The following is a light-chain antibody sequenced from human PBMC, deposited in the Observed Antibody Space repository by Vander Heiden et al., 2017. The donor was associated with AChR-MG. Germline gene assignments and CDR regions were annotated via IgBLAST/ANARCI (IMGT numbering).Light chain of an antibody. CDR2: GAS. CDR3: QQRSKWPPYT. V-gene: IGKV3-11*01. J-gene: IGKJ2*01. Sequence: EIVLTQSPATLSLSPGERATLSCRASQSVSSYLAWYQQKPGQAPRLLMYGASNRATGIPARFSGSGSGTDFTLTISSREREDFTVYYCQQRSKWPPYTFGQGTKLEIK. CDR1: QSVSSY.